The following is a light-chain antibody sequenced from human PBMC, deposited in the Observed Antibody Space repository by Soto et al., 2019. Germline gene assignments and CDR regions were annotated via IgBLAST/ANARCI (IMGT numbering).Light chain of an antibody. J-gene: IGLJ2*01. Sequence: QSALTQPASVSGSPGQSITISCTGTSSDVGGYNYVSWYQQHPGKAPKLMIYDVSNRPSGVSNRFSGSKSRNTASLTISGLQADDGADYYCSSYTSSSALVVFGGGTKLTLL. CDR3: SSYTSSSALVV. CDR1: SSDVGGYNY. CDR2: DVS. V-gene: IGLV2-14*01.